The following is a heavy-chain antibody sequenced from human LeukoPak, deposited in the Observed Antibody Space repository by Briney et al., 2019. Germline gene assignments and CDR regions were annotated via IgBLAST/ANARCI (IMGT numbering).Heavy chain of an antibody. CDR3: TRDDCRGDDCPSFDY. CDR2: IGAYNGDT. CDR1: GYTFTSFG. J-gene: IGHJ4*02. Sequence: GASVKVSCKPSGYTFTSFGISWVRQAPGQGLEWMGWIGAYNGDTNYAQKFQGRVTMTTDTSTSTAYMDLRSLRSDDTTVYDCTRDDCRGDDCPSFDYWGQGTLVTVSS. D-gene: IGHD2-21*01. V-gene: IGHV1-18*04.